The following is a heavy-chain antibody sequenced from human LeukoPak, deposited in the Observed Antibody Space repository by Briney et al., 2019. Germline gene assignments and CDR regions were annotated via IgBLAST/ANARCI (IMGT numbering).Heavy chain of an antibody. Sequence: TASETLSLTCAVYGGSFSGYYWSWIRQPPGKGLEWIGEINHSGSTNYNPSLKSRVTISVDTSKSQSSLRLSSVTAADTAVYYCARGRSVCGDGALVTVSS. CDR3: ARGRSV. J-gene: IGHJ4*01. CDR2: INHSGST. V-gene: IGHV4-34*01. CDR1: GGSFSGYY.